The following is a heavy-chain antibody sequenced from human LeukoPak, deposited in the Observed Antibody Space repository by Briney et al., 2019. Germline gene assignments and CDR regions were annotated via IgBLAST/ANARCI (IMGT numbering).Heavy chain of an antibody. Sequence: QPGPSLRLSCAASGLTFSSYGMSWVRHAPGKGLEWVSSISGSGGSTYYADSVKGRSTISRDNSKNTLYLQMNSLRAEDTAVYYCATDPSDLRGWYGGLTFGWGQGTLVTVSS. D-gene: IGHD6-19*01. J-gene: IGHJ4*02. CDR2: ISGSGGST. CDR1: GLTFSSYG. V-gene: IGHV3-23*01. CDR3: ATDPSDLRGWYGGLTFG.